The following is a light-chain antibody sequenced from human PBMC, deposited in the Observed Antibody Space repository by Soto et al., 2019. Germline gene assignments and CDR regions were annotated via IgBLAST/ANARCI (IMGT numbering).Light chain of an antibody. J-gene: IGLJ1*01. CDR2: SDN. CDR3: QSYDNNSDYV. V-gene: IGLV1-40*01. CDR1: SSNIGAGYV. Sequence: QSVLTQPPSVSGAPGQRVTISCTGSSSNIGAGYVVHWYQQLPGAAPKLLIFSDNNRPSGVPDRFSGSKSGTSASLAITGLRAEDEADYCCQSYDNNSDYVFATGTKVTVL.